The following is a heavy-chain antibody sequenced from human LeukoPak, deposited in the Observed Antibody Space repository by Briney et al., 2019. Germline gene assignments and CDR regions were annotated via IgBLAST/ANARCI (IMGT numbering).Heavy chain of an antibody. V-gene: IGHV4-39*01. CDR1: GGSISSSSYY. J-gene: IGHJ4*02. CDR3: ARRSRAGAPFDY. Sequence: SETLSLTCTVSGGSISSSSYYWGWIRQPPGKGLEWIGSIYYSGSTYYNPSLKSRVTTSVDTSKNQFSLKLSSVTAADTAVYYCARRSRAGAPFDYWGQGTLVTVSS. CDR2: IYYSGST. D-gene: IGHD3-10*01.